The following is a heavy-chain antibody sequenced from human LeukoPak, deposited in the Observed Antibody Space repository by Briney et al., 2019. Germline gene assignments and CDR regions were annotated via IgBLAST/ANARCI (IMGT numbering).Heavy chain of an antibody. CDR2: ISAYNGNT. V-gene: IGHV1-18*01. D-gene: IGHD5-24*01. CDR3: AKTKDGYKDDPFDY. Sequence: ASVKVSCKASGYTFTSYGISWVRQAPGQGLEWMGWISAYNGNTNYAQKLQGRVTMTTDTSTSTAYMELRSLRSDDTAVYYCAKTKDGYKDDPFDYWGQGTLVTVSS. J-gene: IGHJ4*02. CDR1: GYTFTSYG.